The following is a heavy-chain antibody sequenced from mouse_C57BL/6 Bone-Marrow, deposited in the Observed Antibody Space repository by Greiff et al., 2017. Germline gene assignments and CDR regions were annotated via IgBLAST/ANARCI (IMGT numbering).Heavy chain of an antibody. CDR2: IHPNSGST. Sequence: QVQLQQPGAELVKPGASVKLSCKASGYTFTSYWMHWVKQRPGQGLEWIGMIHPNSGSTNYNEKFKSKATLTVYKSSSAAYVQLSSLTSGDSAVYCCAVGYSFDYWGQGTTRTVSS. V-gene: IGHV1-64*01. D-gene: IGHD2-2*01. J-gene: IGHJ2*01. CDR1: GYTFTSYW. CDR3: AVGYSFDY.